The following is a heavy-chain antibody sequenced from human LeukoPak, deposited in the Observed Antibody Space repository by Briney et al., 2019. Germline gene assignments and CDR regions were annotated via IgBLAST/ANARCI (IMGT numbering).Heavy chain of an antibody. Sequence: GGSLRLSCAASGFTFSSYGMHWVRQAPGKGLEWVAVIWYDGSNKYYADTVKGRFTISRDNSKNTLYLQMNSLRAEDTAVYYCARDAAAAGPGDYWGQGALVTVSS. CDR3: ARDAAAAGPGDY. V-gene: IGHV3-33*01. CDR2: IWYDGSNK. D-gene: IGHD6-13*01. J-gene: IGHJ4*02. CDR1: GFTFSSYG.